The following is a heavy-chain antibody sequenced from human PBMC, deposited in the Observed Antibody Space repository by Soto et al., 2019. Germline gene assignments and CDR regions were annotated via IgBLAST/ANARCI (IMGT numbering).Heavy chain of an antibody. CDR1: GGSISSDDYY. J-gene: IGHJ5*02. CDR3: ARVIDRGYFDTSGYYYLGVRWFDP. CDR2: IYHSGTT. D-gene: IGHD3-22*01. Sequence: QVQLQESGPGLVKPSQTLSLTCTVSGGSISSDDYYWSWIRQPPGKGLEWIGCIYHSGTTYYNSSLKSRSTISIDTSKNQFSLKLTSVTAADTAVYHCARVIDRGYFDTSGYYYLGVRWFDPWGQGTLVTVSS. V-gene: IGHV4-30-4*01.